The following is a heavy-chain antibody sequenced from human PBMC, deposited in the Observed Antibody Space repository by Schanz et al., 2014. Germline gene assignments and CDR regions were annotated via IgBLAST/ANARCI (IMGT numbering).Heavy chain of an antibody. CDR1: GVSISSHY. Sequence: QVQLRESGPGLVKPSETLSLTCTVSGVSISSHYWSWVRQAPGEGLEWIGYLFNSERAKYNPSLESRITMSLDPSKSQFSLPLRYVTAADTAVYYCATIPRGNIYGYFDYWGQGTLVTVSS. CDR2: LFNSERA. V-gene: IGHV4-59*11. J-gene: IGHJ4*02. D-gene: IGHD5-18*01. CDR3: ATIPRGNIYGYFDY.